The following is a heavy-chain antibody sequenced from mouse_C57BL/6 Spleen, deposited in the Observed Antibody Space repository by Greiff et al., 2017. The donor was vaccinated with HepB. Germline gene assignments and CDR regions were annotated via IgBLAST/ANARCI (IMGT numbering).Heavy chain of an antibody. D-gene: IGHD1-1*01. CDR3: ANYGSSYGY. V-gene: IGHV1-82*01. J-gene: IGHJ2*01. CDR2: IYPGDGDT. Sequence: QVHVKQPGTELVKPGASVKISCKASGYAFSSSWMNWVKQRPGKGLEWIGRIYPGDGDTNYNGKFKGKATLTADKSSSTAYMQLSSLTSEDSAVYFCANYGSSYGYWGQGTTLTVSS. CDR1: GYAFSSSW.